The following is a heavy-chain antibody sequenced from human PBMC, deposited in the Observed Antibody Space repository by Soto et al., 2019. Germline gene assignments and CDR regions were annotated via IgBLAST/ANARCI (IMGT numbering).Heavy chain of an antibody. D-gene: IGHD6-19*01. CDR3: ARVIGQWLVLFDD. CDR2: INSDGSST. Sequence: GGSLRLSCAASGFTFSSYWMHWVRQAPGKGLVWVSRINSDGSSTSYADSVKGRFTISRDNAKNTLYLQMNSLRAEDTAVYYCARVIGQWLVLFDDWGQGTLVTVSS. J-gene: IGHJ4*02. V-gene: IGHV3-74*01. CDR1: GFTFSSYW.